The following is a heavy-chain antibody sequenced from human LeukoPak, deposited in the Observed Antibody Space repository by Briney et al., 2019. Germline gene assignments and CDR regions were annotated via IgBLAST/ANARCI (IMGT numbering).Heavy chain of an antibody. CDR2: IHDSGST. Sequence: SETLSLTCTVSGGTISSYYWNWIRQPREKGLEWIGYIHDSGSTKYNPSLKSRVTISVETSKNQFSLKLSSVTAADTAVYYCARWYYSGWAFDYWGQGTLVTGSS. D-gene: IGHD6-19*01. V-gene: IGHV4-59*08. J-gene: IGHJ4*02. CDR3: ARWYYSGWAFDY. CDR1: GGTISSYY.